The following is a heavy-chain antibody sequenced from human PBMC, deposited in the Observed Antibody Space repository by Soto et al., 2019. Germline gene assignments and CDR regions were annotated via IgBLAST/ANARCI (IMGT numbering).Heavy chain of an antibody. CDR2: ISYDGSNK. Sequence: GGSLRLSCAASGFSFSSYVMHWVRQAPGKGLEWVAVISYDGSNKYYADSVKGRFTISRDNSKNTLYLQMNSLRAEDTAVYYCANIGYYYDSSGYYDYRAQRTPVTVSS. CDR3: ANIGYYYDSSGYYDY. J-gene: IGHJ4*02. CDR1: GFSFSSYV. V-gene: IGHV3-30*18. D-gene: IGHD3-22*01.